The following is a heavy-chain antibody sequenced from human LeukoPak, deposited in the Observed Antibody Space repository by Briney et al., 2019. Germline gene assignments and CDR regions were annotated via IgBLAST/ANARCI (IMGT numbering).Heavy chain of an antibody. D-gene: IGHD3-16*01. J-gene: IGHJ4*02. Sequence: GGSLRLSCTASGFTFSNYGMSWVRQAPGKGLEWVSGISGSGGSTYYADSVKGRFTISRDNSKNTLYLQMNSLRAEDTAAYYCAKALWRSHFDYWGQGTLLTVSS. CDR2: ISGSGGST. CDR1: GFTFSNYG. CDR3: AKALWRSHFDY. V-gene: IGHV3-23*01.